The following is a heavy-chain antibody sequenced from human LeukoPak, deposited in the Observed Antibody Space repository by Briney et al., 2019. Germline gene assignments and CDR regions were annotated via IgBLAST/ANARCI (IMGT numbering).Heavy chain of an antibody. J-gene: IGHJ3*02. Sequence: PGGSLRLSCEASGFTFSRHDMHWVRQAPGKGLEWVAFIQHGGGDKNYADSVKGRFTISRDNSKNTLYLQMNSLRVDDTAVYYCARTGSTSCYDVCSFDIWGQGTMVTVSS. CDR2: IQHGGGDK. D-gene: IGHD2-2*01. CDR1: GFTFSRHD. CDR3: ARTGSTSCYDVCSFDI. V-gene: IGHV3-30*02.